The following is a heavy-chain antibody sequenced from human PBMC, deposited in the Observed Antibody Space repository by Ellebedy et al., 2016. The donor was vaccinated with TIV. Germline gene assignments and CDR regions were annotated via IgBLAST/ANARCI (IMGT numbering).Heavy chain of an antibody. D-gene: IGHD6-13*01. CDR2: TSAYNGNT. CDR1: GYTFTSYG. CDR3: AREDQIAAAAPVGDYYYYYGMDV. Sequence: GESLKISCTASGYTFTSYGISWVRQAPGQGLEWMGWTSAYNGNTNYAQKLQGRVTMTTDTSTSTAYMELRSLRSDDTAVYYCAREDQIAAAAPVGDYYYYYGMDVWGQGTTVTVSS. V-gene: IGHV1-18*01. J-gene: IGHJ6*02.